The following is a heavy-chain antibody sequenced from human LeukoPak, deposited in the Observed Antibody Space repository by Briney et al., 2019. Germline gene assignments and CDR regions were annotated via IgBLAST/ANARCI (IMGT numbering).Heavy chain of an antibody. CDR2: INPNSGGT. CDR1: GYTFTGYY. J-gene: IGHJ3*02. Sequence: ASVKVSCKASGYTFTGYYMHWVRQAPGQGLEWMGWINPNSGGTNYVQKFQGRVTMTRDTSISTAYMELSRLRSDDTAVYYCARDVTGENAFDIWGQGTMVTVSS. D-gene: IGHD7-27*01. CDR3: ARDVTGENAFDI. V-gene: IGHV1-2*02.